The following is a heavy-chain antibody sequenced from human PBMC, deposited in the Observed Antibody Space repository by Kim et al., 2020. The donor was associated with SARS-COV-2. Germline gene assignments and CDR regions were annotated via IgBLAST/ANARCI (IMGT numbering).Heavy chain of an antibody. V-gene: IGHV3-73*01. CDR3: TRRSTGVIAARPRAFDI. J-gene: IGHJ3*02. D-gene: IGHD6-6*01. Sequence: GGSLRLSCAASGFTFSGSAMHWVRQASGKGLEWVGRIRSKANSYSTAYAASVKVRFTISRDDSKNTAYLQMNRLKTEDTAVYYCTRRSTGVIAARPRAFDIWGQGTMVTVSS. CDR2: IRSKANSYST. CDR1: GFTFSGSA.